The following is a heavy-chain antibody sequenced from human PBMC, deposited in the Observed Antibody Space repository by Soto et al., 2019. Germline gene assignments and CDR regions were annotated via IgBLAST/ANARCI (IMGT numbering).Heavy chain of an antibody. CDR1: GFTVSSNY. V-gene: IGHV3-53*01. D-gene: IGHD3-10*01. CDR3: ARAHDFSGWLWGVSYFDY. Sequence: EVQLVESGGGLIQPGGSLRLSCAASGFTVSSNYMSWVRQAPGKGLEWVSVIYSGGTTYYADSVQGRFTISRDNSKNTLYLQMNSLRAEDTAVYYCARAHDFSGWLWGVSYFDYWGQGTLVTVSS. CDR2: IYSGGTT. J-gene: IGHJ4*02.